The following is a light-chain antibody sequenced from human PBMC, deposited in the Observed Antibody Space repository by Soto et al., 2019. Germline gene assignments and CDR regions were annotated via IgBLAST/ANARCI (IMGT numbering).Light chain of an antibody. V-gene: IGKV3-15*01. J-gene: IGKJ5*01. CDR1: QSISNN. CDR2: DAS. Sequence: EIVLTQSPATLSVSPGERATLSCRASQSISNNLAWYQQKPGQAPRLLFYDASTRATGIPARFSGSGSGTEFTLTISSLQSEDFAVYYCQHYHGWPITFGQGTRLENK. CDR3: QHYHGWPIT.